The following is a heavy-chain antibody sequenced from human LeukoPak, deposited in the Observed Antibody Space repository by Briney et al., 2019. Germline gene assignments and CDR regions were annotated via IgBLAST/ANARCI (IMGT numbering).Heavy chain of an antibody. V-gene: IGHV4-34*01. Sequence: MPSETLSLTRAVYCRFFSGNFWTYTRQPPGKGLEWIGEINHRGSTNYNPSLKTRVTISVDTSKNQFSLKLTSVPETDTPVYVFVCGSLSCGYSCAYFDYWGQGTLVTVSS. D-gene: IGHD1-1*01. J-gene: IGHJ4*02. CDR3: VCGSLSCGYSCAYFDY. CDR1: CRFFSGNF. CDR2: INHRGST.